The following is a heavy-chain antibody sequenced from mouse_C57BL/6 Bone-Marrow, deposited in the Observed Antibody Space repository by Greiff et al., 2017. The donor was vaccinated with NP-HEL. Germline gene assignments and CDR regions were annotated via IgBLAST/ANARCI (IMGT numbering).Heavy chain of an antibody. Sequence: EVQRVESGGGLVQPGGSLKLSCAASGFTFSDYYMYWVRQTPEKRLEWVAYISNGGGSTYYPDTVKGRFTSSRDNAKNTLYLPMSRLKSEDTAMYYCARPCGYSDYAMDYWGQGTSVTVSS. J-gene: IGHJ4*01. CDR1: GFTFSDYY. CDR2: ISNGGGST. CDR3: ARPCGYSDYAMDY. V-gene: IGHV5-12*01. D-gene: IGHD2-3*01.